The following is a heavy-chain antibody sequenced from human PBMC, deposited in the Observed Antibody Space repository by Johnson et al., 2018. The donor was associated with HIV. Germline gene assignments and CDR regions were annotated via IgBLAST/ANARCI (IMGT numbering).Heavy chain of an antibody. V-gene: IGHV3-30-3*01. D-gene: IGHD2-15*01. J-gene: IGHJ3*02. CDR2: ISYDGSNK. Sequence: QVQLVESGGGLVQPGGSLRLSCTASGFTFSSYAMHWVRQAPGKGLEWVAVISYDGSNKYYADSVKGRFTISRDNSKSTLILQMNGLKDEDTAISYCAREFRGPAVFDIWGQGTMVTVS. CDR3: AREFRGPAVFDI. CDR1: GFTFSSYA.